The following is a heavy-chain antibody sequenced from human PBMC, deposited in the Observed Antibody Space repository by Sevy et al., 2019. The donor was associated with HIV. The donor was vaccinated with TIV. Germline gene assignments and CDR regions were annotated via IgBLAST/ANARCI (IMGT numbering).Heavy chain of an antibody. Sequence: SGPTLVNPTQTLTLTCTFSGFSLSTSGVGVGWIRQPPGKALEWLALIYWDDNKRYSPSLRSRLTITKDTSKNQVVLTMTNMDPVDTATYYCAHSLYGDYIGGYVDYWGQGTLVTVSS. CDR1: GFSLSTSGVG. D-gene: IGHD4-17*01. CDR2: IYWDDNK. J-gene: IGHJ4*02. CDR3: AHSLYGDYIGGYVDY. V-gene: IGHV2-5*02.